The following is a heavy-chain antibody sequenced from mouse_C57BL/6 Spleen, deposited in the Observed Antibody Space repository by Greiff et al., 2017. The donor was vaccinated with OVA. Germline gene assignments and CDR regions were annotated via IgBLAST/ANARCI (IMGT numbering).Heavy chain of an antibody. CDR2: ISYDGSN. V-gene: IGHV3-6*01. CDR3: ARGGKSPAWFAY. J-gene: IGHJ3*01. D-gene: IGHD1-3*01. CDR1: GYSITSGYY. Sequence: ESGPGLVKPSQSLSLTCSVTGYSITSGYYWNWIRQFPGNKLEWMGYISYDGSNNYNPSLKNRISITRDTSKNQFFLKLNSVTTEDTATYYCARGGKSPAWFAYWGQGTLVTVSA.